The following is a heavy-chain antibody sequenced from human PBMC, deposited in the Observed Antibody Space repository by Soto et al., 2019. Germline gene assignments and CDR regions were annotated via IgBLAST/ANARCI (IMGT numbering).Heavy chain of an antibody. D-gene: IGHD5-18*01. V-gene: IGHV3-23*01. J-gene: IGHJ4*02. CDR2: ISGSGGST. CDR1: GFTFSSYA. Sequence: EVQLLESGGGLVQPGGSVRLSCAASGFTFSSYAMSWVRQAPGKGLEWVSAISGSGGSTYYADSVKGRFTISRDNSKNTLYLQMNSLRAEDTAVYYCAKDRYSYGYEDYWGQGTLVTVSS. CDR3: AKDRYSYGYEDY.